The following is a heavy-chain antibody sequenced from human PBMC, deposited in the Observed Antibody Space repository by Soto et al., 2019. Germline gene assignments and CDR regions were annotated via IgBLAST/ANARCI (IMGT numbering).Heavy chain of an antibody. CDR2: ISYDGSNK. D-gene: IGHD2-15*01. J-gene: IGHJ4*02. CDR1: GFTFSSYG. CDR3: AKAGYCSGGSCYYFDY. V-gene: IGHV3-30*18. Sequence: VGSLRLSCAASGFTFSSYGMHWVRQAPGKGLEWVAVISYDGSNKYYADSVKGRFTISRDNSKNTLYLQMNSLRAEDTAVYYCAKAGYCSGGSCYYFDYWGQGTLVTVSS.